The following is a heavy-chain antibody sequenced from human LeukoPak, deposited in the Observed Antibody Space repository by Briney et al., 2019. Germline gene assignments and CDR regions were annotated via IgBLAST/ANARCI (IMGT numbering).Heavy chain of an antibody. D-gene: IGHD2-2*02. CDR1: GFTFSSYS. J-gene: IGHJ4*02. Sequence: GGSLRLSCAASGFTFSSYSMNWVRQAPGKGLEWVSFISRSGSNTDYADSVKGRFTISRDDAKNSLYLQLNGLRGDDTAVYYCARDAACTTSSCYKQIDSWGQGTLVTVSS. V-gene: IGHV3-48*04. CDR2: ISRSGSNT. CDR3: ARDAACTTSSCYKQIDS.